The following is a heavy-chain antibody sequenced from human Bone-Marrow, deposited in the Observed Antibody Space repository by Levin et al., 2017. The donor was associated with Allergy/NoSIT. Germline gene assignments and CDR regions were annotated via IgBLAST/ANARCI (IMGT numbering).Heavy chain of an antibody. CDR1: GFTFSSYA. V-gene: IGHV3-23*01. CDR3: AKDQGMGATSHTYYYDGMDV. D-gene: IGHD1-26*01. Sequence: PGGSLRLSCAASGFTFSSYAMSWVRQAPGKGLEWVSAISGSGGSTYYADSVKGRFTISRDNSKNTLYLQMNSLRAEDTAVYYCAKDQGMGATSHTYYYDGMDVWGQGTTVTVSS. CDR2: ISGSGGST. J-gene: IGHJ6*02.